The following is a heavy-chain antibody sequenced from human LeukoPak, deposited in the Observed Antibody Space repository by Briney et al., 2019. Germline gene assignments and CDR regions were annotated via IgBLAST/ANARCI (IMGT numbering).Heavy chain of an antibody. V-gene: IGHV3-21*01. Sequence: GGSLRLSCAASGFTFSSYSMNWVRQAPGKGLEWVSSISSSSSYIYYADSVKGRFAISRDNAKNSLYLQMNSLRAEDTAVYYCASIERVTWINWGQGTLVTVSS. D-gene: IGHD3-16*01. CDR1: GFTFSSYS. J-gene: IGHJ4*02. CDR2: ISSSSSYI. CDR3: ASIERVTWIN.